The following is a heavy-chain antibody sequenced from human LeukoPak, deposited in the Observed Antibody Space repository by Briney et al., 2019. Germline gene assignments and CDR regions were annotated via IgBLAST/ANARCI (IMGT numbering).Heavy chain of an antibody. Sequence: GGSLRLSCAASGFTFSSYWMSWVRQAPGKGLEWMANIKQDGSEKYYADSVKGRFTISRDNSKNTLYLQMNSLRAEDTAVYYCAKETGRYYDFWSGPDRTFDYWGQGTLVTVSS. J-gene: IGHJ4*02. V-gene: IGHV3-7*01. CDR3: AKETGRYYDFWSGPDRTFDY. CDR1: GFTFSSYW. CDR2: IKQDGSEK. D-gene: IGHD3-3*01.